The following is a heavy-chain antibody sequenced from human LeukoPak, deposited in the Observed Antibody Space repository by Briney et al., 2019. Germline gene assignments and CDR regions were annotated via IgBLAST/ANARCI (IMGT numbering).Heavy chain of an antibody. CDR2: ISGSAGST. CDR1: RFTFSNHA. D-gene: IGHD1-26*01. J-gene: IGHJ4*02. Sequence: GGSLRLSCAASRFTFSNHAMSWVRQAPGKGLEWVSGISGSAGSTYYADSVKGRFTISRDNSKNTLYLQMNSLTDDDTAVYYCAKKWGVGTTTLDYFDYWGQGTLVTVSS. CDR3: AKKWGVGTTTLDYFDY. V-gene: IGHV3-23*01.